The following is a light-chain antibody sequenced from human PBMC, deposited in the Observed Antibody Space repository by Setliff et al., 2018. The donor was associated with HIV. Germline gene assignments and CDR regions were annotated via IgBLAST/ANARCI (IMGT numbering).Light chain of an antibody. V-gene: IGLV2-14*01. J-gene: IGLJ1*01. CDR2: GVN. CDR3: GSFSTISTQI. Sequence: QSVLAQPASVSGSPGQSITISCAGSSSDIGGHNFVSWYQQDPGKAPKLMIYGVNNRPSGVSNRFSGSKSGNTASLTISGLQAEDEADYYCGSFSTISTQIFGGGTKVTVL. CDR1: SSDIGGHNF.